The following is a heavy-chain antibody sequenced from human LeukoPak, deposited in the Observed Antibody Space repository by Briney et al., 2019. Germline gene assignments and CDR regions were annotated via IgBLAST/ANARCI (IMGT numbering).Heavy chain of an antibody. Sequence: SETLSLTCAVYGGSFSGYYWSWIRQPPGKGLEWIGEINHSGSTNYNPSLKSRVTISVDTSKNQFSLRLNSVTAADTAVYYCARSCSSTTCSDFDSWGRGTLVTVSS. CDR1: GGSFSGYY. CDR3: ARSCSSTTCSDFDS. D-gene: IGHD2-2*01. V-gene: IGHV4-34*01. J-gene: IGHJ4*02. CDR2: INHSGST.